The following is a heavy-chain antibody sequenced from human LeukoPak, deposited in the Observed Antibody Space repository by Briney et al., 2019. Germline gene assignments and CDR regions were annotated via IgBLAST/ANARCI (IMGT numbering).Heavy chain of an antibody. Sequence: GGSLRLFCAASGFTFSSYAMTWVRQPPGKGLEWVSVIDGSGGSTYYADSVKGRFTISRDNSKNTLYLQMNSLSAEDTAVYYCAKEGYRDGYSLGVFDYWGQGTLVTVSS. CDR3: AKEGYRDGYSLGVFDY. J-gene: IGHJ4*02. CDR2: IDGSGGST. CDR1: GFTFSSYA. D-gene: IGHD5-24*01. V-gene: IGHV3-23*01.